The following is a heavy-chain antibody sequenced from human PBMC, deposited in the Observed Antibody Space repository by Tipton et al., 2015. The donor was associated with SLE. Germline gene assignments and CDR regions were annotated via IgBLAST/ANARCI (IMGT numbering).Heavy chain of an antibody. CDR3: ARDHTRGYYYGMDV. J-gene: IGHJ6*02. CDR1: GGSISSYY. V-gene: IGHV4-59*01. CDR2: IYTSGST. D-gene: IGHD2-2*01. Sequence: TLSLTCTVSGGSISSYYWSWIRQPPGKGLEWIGYIYTSGSTNYNPSLKSRVTISVDTSKNQFSLKLSSVTAADTAVYYCARDHTRGYYYGMDVWGQGTTVTVSS.